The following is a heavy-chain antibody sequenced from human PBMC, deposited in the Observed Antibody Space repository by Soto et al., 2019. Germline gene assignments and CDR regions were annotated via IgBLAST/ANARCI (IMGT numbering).Heavy chain of an antibody. D-gene: IGHD5-12*01. CDR2: ISYDGSNK. CDR3: AKGRGWLRLWGSFDY. CDR1: GFTFRSYG. J-gene: IGHJ4*02. V-gene: IGHV3-30*18. Sequence: QVQLVESGGGVVQPGRSLRLSCAASGFTFRSYGMHWVRQAPGKGLEWVAVISYDGSNKYYADSVKGRFTISRDNSKNTLYLQMNSLRAEDTAVYYCAKGRGWLRLWGSFDYWGQGTLVTVSS.